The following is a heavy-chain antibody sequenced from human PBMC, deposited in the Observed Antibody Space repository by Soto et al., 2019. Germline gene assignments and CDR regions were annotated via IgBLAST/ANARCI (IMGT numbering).Heavy chain of an antibody. CDR1: GGSISSSSYY. Sequence: SETLSLTCTVSGGSISSSSYYWGWIRQPPGKGLEWIGSIYYSGSTYYNPSLKSRVTISVDTSKNQFSLKLSSVTAADTAVYYCAREAVAGSYYDYYGMDVWGQGNTVT. CDR2: IYYSGST. CDR3: AREAVAGSYYDYYGMDV. V-gene: IGHV4-39*02. D-gene: IGHD6-19*01. J-gene: IGHJ6*02.